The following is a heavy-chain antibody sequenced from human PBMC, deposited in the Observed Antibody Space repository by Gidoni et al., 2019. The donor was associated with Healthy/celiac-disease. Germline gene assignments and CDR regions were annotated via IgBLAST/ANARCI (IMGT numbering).Heavy chain of an antibody. V-gene: IGHV3-9*01. D-gene: IGHD6-19*01. CDR3: AKGSGQWLVRVIDY. CDR1: GFPFDEYA. J-gene: IGHJ4*02. Sequence: EVQLVESGGGLVQPGRSLRLSCAASGFPFDEYAMHWVRHAPGKGLEWVSGISWNSGSIGYADSVKGRFTISRDNSKNSLYLQRNSLRAEDTAVYDCAKGSGQWLVRVIDYWGQGTLVTVSS. CDR2: ISWNSGSI.